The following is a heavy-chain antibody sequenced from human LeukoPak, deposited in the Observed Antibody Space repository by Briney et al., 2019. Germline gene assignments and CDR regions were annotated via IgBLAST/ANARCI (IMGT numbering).Heavy chain of an antibody. Sequence: SGTLSLTCTVSGGSISSGGYYWSWIRQPPGKGLEWIGYIYHSGSTYYNPSLKSRVTISVDRSKNQFSLKLSSVTAADTAVYYCARDRENYDFWSGYRLSGAFDIWGQGTMVTVSS. CDR1: GGSISSGGYY. D-gene: IGHD3-3*01. J-gene: IGHJ3*02. CDR2: IYHSGST. CDR3: ARDRENYDFWSGYRLSGAFDI. V-gene: IGHV4-30-2*01.